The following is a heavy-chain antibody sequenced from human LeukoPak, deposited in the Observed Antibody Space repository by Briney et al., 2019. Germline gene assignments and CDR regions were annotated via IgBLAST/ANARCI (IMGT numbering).Heavy chain of an antibody. D-gene: IGHD2-2*01. CDR2: IYTSGST. J-gene: IGHJ6*03. V-gene: IGHV4-4*07. CDR1: GGSISSYY. Sequence: PSETLSLTCTVSGGSISSYYWSWIRQPAGRGLDWIGRIYTSGSTNYNPSLKSRVTMSVDTSKNQFSLKLSSVTAADTAVYYCARAGEYAESAMDVWGKGTTVTVSS. CDR3: ARAGEYAESAMDV.